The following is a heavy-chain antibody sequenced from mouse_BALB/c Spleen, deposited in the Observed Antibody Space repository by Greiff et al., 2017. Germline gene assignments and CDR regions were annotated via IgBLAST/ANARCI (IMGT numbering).Heavy chain of an antibody. V-gene: IGHV2-9-2*01. CDR1: GFSLTSYD. CDR3: VRDSTATYYFDY. D-gene: IGHD1-2*01. CDR2: IWTGGGT. Sequence: VMLVESGPGLVAPSQSLSITCTVSGFSLTSYDISWIRQPPGKGLEWLGVIWTGGGTNYNSAFMSRLSISKDNSKSQVFLKMNSLQTDDTAIYYCVRDSTATYYFDYWGQGTTLTVSS. J-gene: IGHJ2*01.